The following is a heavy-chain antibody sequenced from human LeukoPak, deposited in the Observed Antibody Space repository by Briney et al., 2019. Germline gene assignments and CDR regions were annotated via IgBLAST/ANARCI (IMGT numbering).Heavy chain of an antibody. CDR3: AKGYSGSYFPLYYFDY. J-gene: IGHJ4*02. CDR1: GFTFSTYG. CDR2: INNSGGTT. Sequence: GGSLRLSCAASGFTFSTYGMSWVRQAPGKGLEWVSSINNSGGTTYYADSVKGRFTISRDNSKNTLYLQMNSLRAEDTAVYYCAKGYSGSYFPLYYFDYWGQGTLVTVSS. D-gene: IGHD1-26*01. V-gene: IGHV3-23*01.